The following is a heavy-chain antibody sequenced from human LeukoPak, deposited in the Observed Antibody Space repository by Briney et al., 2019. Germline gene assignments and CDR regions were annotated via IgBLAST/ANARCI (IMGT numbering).Heavy chain of an antibody. V-gene: IGHV1-69*05. CDR1: GGTFSSYA. Sequence: ASVKVSCKASGGTFSSYAISWVRPAPGQGLEWMGGIIPIFGTADYAQKFRGRVTITTDESTSTAYMERSSLRAEDTAVYYCAGGRTTHLFNYWGEGTLVTVSS. CDR2: IIPIFGTA. CDR3: AGGRTTHLFNY. J-gene: IGHJ4*02. D-gene: IGHD1-14*01.